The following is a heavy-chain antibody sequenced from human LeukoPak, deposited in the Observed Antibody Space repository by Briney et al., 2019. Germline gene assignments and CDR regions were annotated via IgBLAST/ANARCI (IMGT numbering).Heavy chain of an antibody. Sequence: GRSLRLSCAASGFTFSSYGRHWVRHAPGKGLEGVAVIWYDGSNKYYADSVKGRFTISRDNSKNTLYLQMNSLRAEDTAVYYCAKEALVVPAAFNWFDPWGQGTLVTVSS. V-gene: IGHV3-33*06. CDR1: GFTFSSYG. J-gene: IGHJ5*02. CDR2: IWYDGSNK. D-gene: IGHD2-2*01. CDR3: AKEALVVPAAFNWFDP.